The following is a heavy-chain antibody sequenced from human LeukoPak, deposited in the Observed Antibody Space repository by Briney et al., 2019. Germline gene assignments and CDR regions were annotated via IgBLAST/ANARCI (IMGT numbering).Heavy chain of an antibody. CDR1: GFTFSSYG. CDR2: IRYDGSNK. Sequence: PGGSLRLSCAASGFTFSSYGMHWVRQAPGKGLEWVAFIRYDGSNKYYADSVKGRFTISRDNSKNTLYLQMNSLRAEDTAVYYCAKVATTVTNSDHWGQGTLVTVSS. D-gene: IGHD4-11*01. CDR3: AKVATTVTNSDH. J-gene: IGHJ5*02. V-gene: IGHV3-30*02.